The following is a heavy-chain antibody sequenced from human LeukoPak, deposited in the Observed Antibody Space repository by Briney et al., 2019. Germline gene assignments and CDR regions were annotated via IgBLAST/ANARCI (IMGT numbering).Heavy chain of an antibody. J-gene: IGHJ5*02. CDR3: ARRYDFWSGESNWFDP. Sequence: ASVKVSCKASGYTFTSYGISWVRQAPGQGLEWMGWISAYNGNTNYAQKLQGRVTMTTDTSTSTAYMELSSLRSEDTAVYYCARRYDFWSGESNWFDPWGQGTLVTVSS. V-gene: IGHV1-18*01. D-gene: IGHD3-3*01. CDR2: ISAYNGNT. CDR1: GYTFTSYG.